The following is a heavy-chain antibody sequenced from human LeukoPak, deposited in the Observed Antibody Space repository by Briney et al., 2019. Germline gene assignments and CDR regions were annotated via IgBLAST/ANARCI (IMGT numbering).Heavy chain of an antibody. Sequence: GASVKVSCKASGGTFSSYAISWVRQAPGQGLEWMGGIIPIFGTANYAQKFRGRVTITADESTSTAYMELSSLRSEDTAVYYCVIMYATEDGYNLIDYWGQGTLVTVSS. J-gene: IGHJ4*02. CDR1: GGTFSSYA. D-gene: IGHD5-24*01. CDR3: VIMYATEDGYNLIDY. V-gene: IGHV1-69*13. CDR2: IIPIFGTA.